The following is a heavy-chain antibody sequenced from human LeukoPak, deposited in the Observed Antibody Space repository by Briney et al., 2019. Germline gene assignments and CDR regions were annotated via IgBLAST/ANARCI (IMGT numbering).Heavy chain of an antibody. CDR1: GYTFTSYG. CDR2: ISAYNGNT. V-gene: IGHV1-18*01. J-gene: IGHJ4*02. Sequence: ASVKVSCKASGYTFTSYGISWVRQAPGQGLEWMGWISAYNGNTNYAQKLQGRVTMTTDTSTSTAYMELRSLRSDDTAVYYCARGCSSTSCYGELDYWGQGTLVTVPS. D-gene: IGHD2-2*01. CDR3: ARGCSSTSCYGELDY.